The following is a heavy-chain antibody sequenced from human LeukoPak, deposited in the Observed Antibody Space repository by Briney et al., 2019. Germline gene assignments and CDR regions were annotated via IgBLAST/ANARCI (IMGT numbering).Heavy chain of an antibody. Sequence: SVKVSCKAPGGTFSSYAISWVRQAPGQGLEWMGGIIPIFGTANYAQKFQSRVTITADKSTSTAYMELSSLRSEDTAVYYCAREGMGYCSSTSCYGGVFYAFDIWGQGTMVTVSS. J-gene: IGHJ3*02. CDR1: GGTFSSYA. V-gene: IGHV1-69*06. D-gene: IGHD2-2*01. CDR3: AREGMGYCSSTSCYGGVFYAFDI. CDR2: IIPIFGTA.